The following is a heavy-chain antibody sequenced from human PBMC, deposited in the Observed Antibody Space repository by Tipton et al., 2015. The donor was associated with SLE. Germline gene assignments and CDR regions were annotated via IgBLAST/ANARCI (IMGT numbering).Heavy chain of an antibody. V-gene: IGHV4-30-2*01. CDR3: ARSVTFDY. CDR2: INRSGST. J-gene: IGHJ4*02. Sequence: TLSLTCAVSGGSISSGGYSWSWIRQPPGKGLEWIGEINRSGSTNYNPSLKSRVTISVDTSKNQFSLKLSSVTAADTAVYYCARSVTFDYWGQGTLVTVSS. CDR1: GGSISSGGYS.